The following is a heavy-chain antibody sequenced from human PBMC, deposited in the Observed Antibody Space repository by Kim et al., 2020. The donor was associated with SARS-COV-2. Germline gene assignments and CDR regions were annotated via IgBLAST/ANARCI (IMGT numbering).Heavy chain of an antibody. V-gene: IGHV3-73*01. D-gene: IGHD6-13*01. J-gene: IGHJ3*02. Sequence: GGSLRLSCAASGFTFSDSAMYWVRQASGKGLEWVGRIRSKATSYAPAYDVSVKGRLIISRDDSKNTAYLQMNSLKTEDTAIYYCTRVPPYSNSWWAAFD. CDR1: GFTFSDSA. CDR2: IRSKATSYAP. CDR3: TRVPPYSNSWWAAFD.